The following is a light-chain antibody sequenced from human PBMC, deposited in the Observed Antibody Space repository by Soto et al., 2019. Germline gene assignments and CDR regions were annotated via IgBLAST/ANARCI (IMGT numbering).Light chain of an antibody. J-gene: IGLJ1*01. CDR1: TFNIGRNT. CDR3: AAWDDSLSYVV. V-gene: IGLV1-44*01. Sequence: QSVLTQPPSASGTPGQRITISCSGNTFNIGRNTVTWYQQLPGQAPKLLIYDNKQRPSGVPDRLSGSKSGTSASLAISGLQSEDEADYYCAAWDDSLSYVVFGTGTKVTVL. CDR2: DNK.